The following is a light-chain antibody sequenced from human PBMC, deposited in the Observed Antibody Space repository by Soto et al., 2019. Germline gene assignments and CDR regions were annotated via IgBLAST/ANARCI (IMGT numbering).Light chain of an antibody. J-gene: IGKJ3*01. CDR2: EAS. CDR1: QDISNY. Sequence: DIQMTQSPSSLSASVGDRVTITCQASQDISNYLNWYQQKPGKAPKLLIYEASKLETGDPSRFSGSGAGTDFTFTISSLQPEDIATYYCQQYDNLLTFGPGTKVDIK. V-gene: IGKV1-33*01. CDR3: QQYDNLLT.